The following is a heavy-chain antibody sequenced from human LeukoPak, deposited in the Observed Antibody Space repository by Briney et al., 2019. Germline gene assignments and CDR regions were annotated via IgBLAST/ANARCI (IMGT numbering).Heavy chain of an antibody. Sequence: ASVKVSCKVSGHTLTELSMHWVRQAPGKGLEWMGGFDPEDGETIYAQKFQGRVTMTEDTSTDTAYMELSSLRSEDTAVYYCATDSGDFYGDSTWAFDYWGQGTLVTVSS. V-gene: IGHV1-24*01. CDR1: GHTLTELS. D-gene: IGHD4-17*01. J-gene: IGHJ4*02. CDR3: ATDSGDFYGDSTWAFDY. CDR2: FDPEDGET.